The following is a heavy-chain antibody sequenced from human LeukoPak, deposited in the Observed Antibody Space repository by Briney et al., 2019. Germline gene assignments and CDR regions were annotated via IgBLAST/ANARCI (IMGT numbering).Heavy chain of an antibody. V-gene: IGHV3-13*05. CDR2: IGTVGDP. J-gene: IGHJ4*02. CDR1: GFTFSSYD. Sequence: GGSLRLSCAASGFTFSSYDMHWVRQATGKGLEWVSGIGTVGDPYYPGSVKGRFTISRENAKNSLYLQMNSLRAEDTAVYYCASVAVAGYFDSWGQGTLVTVSS. CDR3: ASVAVAGYFDS. D-gene: IGHD6-19*01.